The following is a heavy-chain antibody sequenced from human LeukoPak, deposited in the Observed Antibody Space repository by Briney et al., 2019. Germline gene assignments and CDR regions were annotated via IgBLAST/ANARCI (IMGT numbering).Heavy chain of an antibody. V-gene: IGHV3-23*01. J-gene: IGHJ4*02. CDR3: ASTYGSGTPFDY. Sequence: PGGSLRLSCAASGFTFSTYAMGWVRQAPGKGLEWVSTISGSGGSTDYADSVKGRFTISRDNSKNTLYLQMNSLRAEDTAVYYCASTYGSGTPFDYWGQGTLVTVSS. D-gene: IGHD3-10*01. CDR1: GFTFSTYA. CDR2: ISGSGGST.